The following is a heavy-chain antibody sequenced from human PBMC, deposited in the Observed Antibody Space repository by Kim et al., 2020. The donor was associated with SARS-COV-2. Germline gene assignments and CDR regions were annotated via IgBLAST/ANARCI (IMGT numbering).Heavy chain of an antibody. D-gene: IGHD7-27*01. CDR3: ARQGGRLTGDAFDI. J-gene: IGHJ3*02. Sequence: PALNRRVTISVDTSKNQFSLMLSSVTAAESAVYYCARQGGRLTGDAFDIWGQGTMVTVSS. V-gene: IGHV4-39*01.